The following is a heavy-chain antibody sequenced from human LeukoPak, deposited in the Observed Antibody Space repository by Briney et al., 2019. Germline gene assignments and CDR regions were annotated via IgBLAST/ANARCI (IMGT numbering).Heavy chain of an antibody. D-gene: IGHD3-22*01. CDR3: ARDPWYYYDRSGYALEN. CDR2: MRSYVSHI. Sequence: GGSLRLSRAASGFTFSRYYINWVRQAAGKGLGWVSFMRSYVSHIYYADSVKGRFTISRDNAKKSLYLQMNSLRAEDRAVYYCARDPWYYYDRSGYALENWGQGTLVTVSS. CDR1: GFTFSRYY. J-gene: IGHJ4*02. V-gene: IGHV3-21*01.